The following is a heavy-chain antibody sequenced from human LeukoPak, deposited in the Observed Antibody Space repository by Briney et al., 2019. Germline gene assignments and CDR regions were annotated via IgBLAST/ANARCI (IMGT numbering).Heavy chain of an antibody. J-gene: IGHJ4*02. Sequence: PGGSLRLSCAASGFTFSSYSMNWVRQAPGKGLEWVSSISSSSSYTYYADSVKGRFTISRDNAKNSLYLQMNSLRAEDTAVYYCARDLGIAGNWGQGTLVTVSS. D-gene: IGHD6-13*01. CDR1: GFTFSSYS. CDR2: ISSSSSYT. CDR3: ARDLGIAGN. V-gene: IGHV3-21*01.